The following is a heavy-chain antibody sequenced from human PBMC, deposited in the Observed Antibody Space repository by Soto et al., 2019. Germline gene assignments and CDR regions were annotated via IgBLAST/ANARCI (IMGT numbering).Heavy chain of an antibody. V-gene: IGHV1-69*13. D-gene: IGHD6-13*01. J-gene: IGHJ5*02. Sequence: GASVKVSCKASGGTFSSYAISWVRQAPGQGLEWMGGIIPIFGTANYAQKFQGRVTITADESTSTAYMELSSLRSEDTAVYYCARGSSSPDWFDPWGQGTLVTVSS. CDR3: ARGSSSPDWFDP. CDR2: IIPIFGTA. CDR1: GGTFSSYA.